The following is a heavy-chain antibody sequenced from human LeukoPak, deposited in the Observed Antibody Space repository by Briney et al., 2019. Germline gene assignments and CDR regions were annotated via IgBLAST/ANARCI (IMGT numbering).Heavy chain of an antibody. D-gene: IGHD3-10*01. CDR2: IYYSGST. J-gene: IGHJ4*02. Sequence: SEILSVICTVSGDSISSYYWSWIRQPPGKGLERIGYIYYSGSTDYNPSLKSRVTISLDTSMNQFSMKLSSVTAADTAVFYCARATLVRGVFTFDYWGQGTLVTVSS. CDR1: GDSISSYY. CDR3: ARATLVRGVFTFDY. V-gene: IGHV4-59*01.